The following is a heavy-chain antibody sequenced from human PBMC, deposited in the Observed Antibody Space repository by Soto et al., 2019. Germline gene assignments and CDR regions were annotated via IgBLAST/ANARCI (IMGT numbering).Heavy chain of an antibody. D-gene: IGHD1-1*01. CDR3: ARESTTWNNWFDP. J-gene: IGHJ5*02. V-gene: IGHV3-11*01. CDR1: GFTLSDYY. Sequence: GGSLRLSCAASGFTLSDYYMSWIRQAPGKGLEWISYISSSGSPIYYADSVKDRFTISRDNAKNSLYLQMNSLRAEDTAVYYCARESTTWNNWFDPWGQGTLATVSS. CDR2: ISSSGSPI.